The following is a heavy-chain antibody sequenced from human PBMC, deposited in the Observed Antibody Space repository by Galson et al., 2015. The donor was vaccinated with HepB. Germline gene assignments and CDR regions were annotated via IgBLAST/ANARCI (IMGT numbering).Heavy chain of an antibody. CDR1: GFTFSSYW. Sequence: SLRLSCAASGFTFSSYWMHWVRQAPGKGLVWVSRINSDGSSTSYADSVKGRFTISRDNAKNTLYLQMNSLRAEDTAVYYCARETPGDYGDYVSDYWGQGTLVTVSS. CDR2: INSDGSST. J-gene: IGHJ4*02. D-gene: IGHD4-17*01. CDR3: ARETPGDYGDYVSDY. V-gene: IGHV3-74*01.